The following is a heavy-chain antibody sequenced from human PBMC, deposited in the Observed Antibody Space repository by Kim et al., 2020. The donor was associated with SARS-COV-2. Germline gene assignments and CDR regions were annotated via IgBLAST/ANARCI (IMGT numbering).Heavy chain of an antibody. D-gene: IGHD3-16*01. CDR1: GFTFSSYW. Sequence: GGSLRLSCAASGFTFSSYWMSWVRQAPGKGLEWVASIKQDASVISYVDSVRGRFTISRDNAKNSLSLQMDSLRAEDTALYFCARPYRGGSFDIWGKGTMV. J-gene: IGHJ3*02. CDR3: ARPYRGGSFDI. V-gene: IGHV3-7*01. CDR2: IKQDASVI.